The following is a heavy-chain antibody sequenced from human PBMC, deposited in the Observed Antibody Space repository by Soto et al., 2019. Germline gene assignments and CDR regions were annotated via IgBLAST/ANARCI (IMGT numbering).Heavy chain of an antibody. J-gene: IGHJ6*02. Sequence: QVQLVQSGPEVRKPGASVKVSCEASGYTFTTSGISWVRQVPGQGLEWMGWISTYNGDTNSAQNFQGRVLMTAATSTGTTYMELNSLKTDDTAVYYCARQGSWPYYYHGLDVWGQGTTVTVSS. D-gene: IGHD1-26*01. V-gene: IGHV1-18*01. CDR3: ARQGSWPYYYHGLDV. CDR2: ISTYNGDT. CDR1: GYTFTTSG.